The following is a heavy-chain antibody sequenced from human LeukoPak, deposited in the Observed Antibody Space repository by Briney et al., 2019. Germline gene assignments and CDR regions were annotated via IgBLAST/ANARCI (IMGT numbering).Heavy chain of an antibody. V-gene: IGHV3-30-3*01. D-gene: IGHD6-19*01. CDR2: ISSDGSNN. Sequence: GGSLRLSCAASGFTFNSYAMHWVRQAPGKGLEWVAVISSDGSNNYYADSVEGRFTISRDNSKNTLYLQVNSLRAEDTAVYYCARDRYSSGWYGDFDCWGQGTLVTVSS. CDR1: GFTFNSYA. J-gene: IGHJ4*02. CDR3: ARDRYSSGWYGDFDC.